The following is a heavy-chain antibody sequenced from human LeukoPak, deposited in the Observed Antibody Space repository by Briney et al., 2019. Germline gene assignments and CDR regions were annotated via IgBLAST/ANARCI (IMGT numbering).Heavy chain of an antibody. D-gene: IGHD6-13*01. CDR2: ISSSGSTI. CDR1: RFTFSEYY. CDR3: ARVGYTGTMDV. Sequence: GGSLRLSCAASRFTFSEYYMSWIRQAPGKGLEWVSYISSSGSTIYYADSVKGRFTISRDNAKNSLYLQMNSLRVEDTAIYYCARVGYTGTMDVWGKGTTVTVSS. V-gene: IGHV3-11*04. J-gene: IGHJ6*03.